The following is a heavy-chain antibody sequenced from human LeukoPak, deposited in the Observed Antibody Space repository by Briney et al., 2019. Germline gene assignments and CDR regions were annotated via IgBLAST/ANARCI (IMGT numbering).Heavy chain of an antibody. J-gene: IGHJ6*03. CDR1: GGTFRSYA. V-gene: IGHV1-69*05. Sequence: SSVNVSYKACGGTFRSYAISWVGQAAGQGLEWMGGIIPIFGTAHYAQKFQGRVTITTDESTSTAYMELSSLRSEDTGVYYCARESYDFWSGKRPYYYYYMDVWGKGTTVTVSS. CDR2: IIPIFGTA. CDR3: ARESYDFWSGKRPYYYYYMDV. D-gene: IGHD3-3*01.